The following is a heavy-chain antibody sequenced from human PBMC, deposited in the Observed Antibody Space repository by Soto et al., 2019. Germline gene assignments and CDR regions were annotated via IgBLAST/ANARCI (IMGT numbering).Heavy chain of an antibody. CDR3: ARTSMIYGMDV. D-gene: IGHD3-16*01. V-gene: IGHV4-4*07. CDR2: IYTSGST. Sequence: QVQLQESGPGLVKPSETLSLTCTVSGGSFSSYSWSWFRQPAGKGLEWIGRIYTSGSTNYNPSLKSRVTMSVDTSKNQLSLKLSSVTAADTAVYYCARTSMIYGMDVWGQGTTVTVSS. J-gene: IGHJ6*02. CDR1: GGSFSSYS.